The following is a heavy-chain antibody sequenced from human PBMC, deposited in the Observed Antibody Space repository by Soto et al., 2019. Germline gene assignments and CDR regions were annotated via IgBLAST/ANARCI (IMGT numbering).Heavy chain of an antibody. Sequence: ASVKVSCKASGYTFTGYYMHWVRQAPGQGLEWMGWINPNSGGTNYAQKFQGWVTMTRDTSISTAYMELSRLRSDDTAVYYCARAGIYRNSYYYYYGMDVWGQGTTATVSS. CDR2: INPNSGGT. J-gene: IGHJ6*02. V-gene: IGHV1-2*04. CDR3: ARAGIYRNSYYYYYGMDV. CDR1: GYTFTGYY. D-gene: IGHD4-4*01.